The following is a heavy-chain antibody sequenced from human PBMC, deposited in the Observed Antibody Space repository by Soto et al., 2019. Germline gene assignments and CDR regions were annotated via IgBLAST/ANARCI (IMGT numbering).Heavy chain of an antibody. V-gene: IGHV3-21*02. CDR2: ISSSSIYV. D-gene: IGHD3-3*01. CDR1: GFTFSNYT. CDR3: ARANYDFWSGYSNYYGMDV. Sequence: EVQLVESGGGLVKPGGSLRVSCAVSGFTFSNYTMNWVRQAPGKGLEWVSAISSSSIYVYCADSVKGRFTISRDNAKNSLYLQMNSLGAEDTAVYYCARANYDFWSGYSNYYGMDVWGQGTTVTVSS. J-gene: IGHJ6*02.